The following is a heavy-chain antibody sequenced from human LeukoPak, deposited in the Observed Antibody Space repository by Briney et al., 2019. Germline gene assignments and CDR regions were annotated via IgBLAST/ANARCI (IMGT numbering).Heavy chain of an antibody. CDR2: IWYDGSNK. J-gene: IGHJ3*02. V-gene: IGHV3-33*01. CDR1: GFTFSSYG. Sequence: PGRSLRLSCAASGFTFSSYGMHWVRQAPGKGLEWVAVIWYDGSNKYYADSVKGRFTISRDNSKNTLYLQMNSLRAEDTAVYYCARDQDSSGYYYPHAFDIWGQGTMVTVSS. CDR3: ARDQDSSGYYYPHAFDI. D-gene: IGHD3-22*01.